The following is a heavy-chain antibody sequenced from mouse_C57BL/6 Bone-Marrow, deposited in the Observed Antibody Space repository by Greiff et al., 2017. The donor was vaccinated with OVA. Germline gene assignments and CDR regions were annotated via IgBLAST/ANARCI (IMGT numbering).Heavy chain of an antibody. CDR1: GYTFTSYW. J-gene: IGHJ3*01. V-gene: IGHV1-59*01. Sequence: QVQLQQPGAELVRPGTSVKLSCKASGYTFTSYWMHWVKQRPGQGLEWIGVIDPSDSYTNYNQKFKGKATLNVDTSSSTAYMQLSSLTSEDSAVYYCAREGKELRLPTAYWGQGTLVTVSA. D-gene: IGHD3-2*02. CDR2: IDPSDSYT. CDR3: AREGKELRLPTAY.